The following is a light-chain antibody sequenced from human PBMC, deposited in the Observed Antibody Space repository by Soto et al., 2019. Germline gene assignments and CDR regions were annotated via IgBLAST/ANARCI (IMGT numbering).Light chain of an antibody. CDR2: DAS. J-gene: IGKJ1*01. CDR3: QQYSSYSRT. CDR1: QSISSW. Sequence: DIQMTQSPSTLSASVGDRVAITCRASQSISSWLAWYQQKPGKAPKVLIYDASSLESGVPSRFSGSGSGTDFTLTISSLQPDDFATYFCQQYSSYSRTFGQGTKVEIK. V-gene: IGKV1-5*01.